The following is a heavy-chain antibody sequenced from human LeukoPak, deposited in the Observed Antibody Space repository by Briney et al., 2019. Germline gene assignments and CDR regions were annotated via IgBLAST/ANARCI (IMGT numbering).Heavy chain of an antibody. CDR2: INWNGGST. Sequence: GGSLRLPCAASGFXFDDYGISWVRQAPGKGLEWVSGINWNGGSTGYADSVKGRFTISRDNAKNSLYLQMNSLRAEDTALYYCARGWGNDAFDIWGQGTMVTVSS. D-gene: IGHD7-27*01. V-gene: IGHV3-20*04. J-gene: IGHJ3*02. CDR1: GFXFDDYG. CDR3: ARGWGNDAFDI.